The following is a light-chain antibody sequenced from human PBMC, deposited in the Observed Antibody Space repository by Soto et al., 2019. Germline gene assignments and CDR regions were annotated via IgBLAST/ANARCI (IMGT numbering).Light chain of an antibody. CDR1: QSLVHNNGNTY. CDR3: MQGTHWPPT. J-gene: IGKJ1*01. Sequence: DVVLTQSPLSLPVTLGQPASISCTSSQSLVHNNGNTYLAWFQQRPGQSPRRLIYKVSIRDSGVPDRFSGSGSGSDFILQISRVEAEDVGLYFCMQGTHWPPTFGQGTKVDIK. CDR2: KVS. V-gene: IGKV2-30*02.